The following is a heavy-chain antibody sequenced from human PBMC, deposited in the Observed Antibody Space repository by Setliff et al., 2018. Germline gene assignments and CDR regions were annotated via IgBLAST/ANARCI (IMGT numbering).Heavy chain of an antibody. V-gene: IGHV1-18*01. CDR1: GYTFTKYG. Sequence: ASVKVSCKASGYTFTKYGITWVRQAPGQGLEWMGYINTYNGDTYYAQKLQGRVTMTTDTSTSTAYMDLRSLRSDDTAVYYCARLVRFCTKTACQRLSGGEFWGQGTLVTVSS. J-gene: IGHJ4*02. D-gene: IGHD2-8*01. CDR2: INTYNGDT. CDR3: ARLVRFCTKTACQRLSGGEF.